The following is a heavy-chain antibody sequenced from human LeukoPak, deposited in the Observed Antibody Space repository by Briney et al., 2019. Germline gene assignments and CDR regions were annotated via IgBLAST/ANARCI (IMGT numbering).Heavy chain of an antibody. V-gene: IGHV4-31*03. J-gene: IGHJ4*02. CDR3: ARGNYYDSSGYYSY. Sequence: SQTLSLTCTVSGGSISSGGYYWSWIRQHPGKGLEWFGYIYYSGSTYYNPSLKSRVTISVDTSKNQFSLKLSSVTAEDTAVYYCARGNYYDSSGYYSYWGQGTLVTVSS. D-gene: IGHD3-22*01. CDR2: IYYSGST. CDR1: GGSISSGGYY.